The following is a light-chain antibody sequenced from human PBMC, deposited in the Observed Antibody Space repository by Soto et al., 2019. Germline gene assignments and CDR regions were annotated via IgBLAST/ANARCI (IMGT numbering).Light chain of an antibody. CDR3: CSYAGSSTDVV. V-gene: IGLV2-23*01. J-gene: IGLJ2*01. Sequence: QSALTQPASVSGSPGQSITISCPGTSSDVGSYNLVSWYQQHPGKAPKLMIYEGSKRPSGVSNRFSGSKSGNTASVTISGLQAEDEADYYCCSYAGSSTDVVFGGGTKLTVL. CDR2: EGS. CDR1: SSDVGSYNL.